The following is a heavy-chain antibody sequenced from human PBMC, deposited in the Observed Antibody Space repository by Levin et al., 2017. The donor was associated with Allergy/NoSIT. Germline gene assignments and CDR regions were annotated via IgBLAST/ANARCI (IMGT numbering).Heavy chain of an antibody. D-gene: IGHD3-22*01. CDR1: GASISSGGYY. CDR3: ARGPLQYYPDTLGPHPVYSFYGMDV. J-gene: IGHJ6*02. Sequence: SQTLSLTCTVSGASISSGGYYWSWIRQLPGKGLEWIGYIFYSGITYDNPSLKSRLTISVDMSKNHFSLKLSSVTVADTAVYYCARGPLQYYPDTLGPHPVYSFYGMDVWGQGTTVTVSS. CDR2: IFYSGIT. V-gene: IGHV4-31*03.